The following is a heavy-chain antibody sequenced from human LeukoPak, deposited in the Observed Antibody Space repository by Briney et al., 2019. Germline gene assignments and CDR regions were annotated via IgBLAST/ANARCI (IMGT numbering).Heavy chain of an antibody. J-gene: IGHJ4*02. CDR3: ARTHREGANYYIYYFDY. CDR2: IYYSGST. Sequence: SETLSLTCTVSGGSISTYYWSWIRRPPGKGLEWIGYIYYSGSTNYNPSLKSRVTMSVDTSKNQFSLKLNSVTAADTAVYYCARTHREGANYYIYYFDYWGQGTLVTVSS. V-gene: IGHV4-59*12. D-gene: IGHD3-10*01. CDR1: GGSISTYY.